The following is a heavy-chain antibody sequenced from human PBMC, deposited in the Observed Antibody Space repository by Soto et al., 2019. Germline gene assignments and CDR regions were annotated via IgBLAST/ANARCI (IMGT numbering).Heavy chain of an antibody. D-gene: IGHD6-13*01. J-gene: IGHJ4*02. CDR1: GFTFSDYY. Sequence: GGSLRLSCAVSGFTFSDYYMTWIRQAPGKGLEWVSYISSSTSHTNYADSVKGRFTISRDNAKNSLFLQMNSLRAEDTVVYYCARGRGAAADYFDFWGQGTLVTVSS. CDR3: ARGRGAAADYFDF. CDR2: ISSSTSHT. V-gene: IGHV3-11*05.